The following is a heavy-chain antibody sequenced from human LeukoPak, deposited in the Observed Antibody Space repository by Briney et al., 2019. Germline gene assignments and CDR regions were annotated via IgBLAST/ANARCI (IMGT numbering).Heavy chain of an antibody. V-gene: IGHV4-59*05. Sequence: PSETLSLTCTVSGGSISSYYWSWIRQPPGKGLEWIGSIYYSGSTYYNPSLKSRVTISVDTSKNQFSLKLSSVTAADTAVYYCARLVRGVIILQDFDYWGQGTLVTVSS. CDR1: GGSISSYY. J-gene: IGHJ4*02. CDR2: IYYSGST. D-gene: IGHD3-10*01. CDR3: ARLVRGVIILQDFDY.